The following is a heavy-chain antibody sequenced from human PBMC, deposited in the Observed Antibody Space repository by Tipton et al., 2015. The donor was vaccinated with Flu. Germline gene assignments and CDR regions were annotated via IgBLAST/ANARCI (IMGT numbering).Heavy chain of an antibody. V-gene: IGHV3-7*01. Sequence: SLRLSCAASGFTLSNYWMTWVRQAPGKGLEWVANIKQDGSEKYYVDSVKGRFTISRDNAKNSLYLQMNGLRVEDTAVYYCVRAIAAAGSRWGQGTLVTVSS. CDR3: VRAIAAAGSR. CDR1: GFTLSNYW. CDR2: IKQDGSEK. J-gene: IGHJ4*02. D-gene: IGHD6-13*01.